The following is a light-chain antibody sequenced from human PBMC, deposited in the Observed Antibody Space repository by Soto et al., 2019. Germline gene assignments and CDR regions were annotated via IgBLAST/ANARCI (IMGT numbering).Light chain of an antibody. J-gene: IGKJ2*01. CDR1: QDISRF. CDR2: AAS. V-gene: IGKV1-12*01. Sequence: DLQMTQSPSSLSASVGDRVTITCQASQDISRFLAWYQQKSGKAPKFLIYAASSLQSGVLSRFSGSGSGTDFTLTINSLQPEDFATYYCQQTNSFPYTFGQGTKVEIK. CDR3: QQTNSFPYT.